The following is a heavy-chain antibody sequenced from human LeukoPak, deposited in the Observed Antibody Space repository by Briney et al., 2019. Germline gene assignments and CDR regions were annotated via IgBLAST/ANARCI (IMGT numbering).Heavy chain of an antibody. CDR1: GFTFSRYW. CDR3: ARGPLIAAAGTW. J-gene: IGHJ4*02. V-gene: IGHV3-7*03. Sequence: PGGSLRLSCSASGFTFSRYWMSWVRQAPGEGLEGVAKINQDGTEKAYVDSVGGRFTISRDNAKNSLFLQMNSLRAEDTAVYYCARGPLIAAAGTWWGQGTLVTVSS. D-gene: IGHD6-13*01. CDR2: INQDGTEK.